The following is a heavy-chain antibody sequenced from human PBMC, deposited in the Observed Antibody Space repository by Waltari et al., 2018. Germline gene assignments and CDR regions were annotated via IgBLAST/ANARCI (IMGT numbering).Heavy chain of an antibody. V-gene: IGHV1-18*01. J-gene: IGHJ5*02. D-gene: IGHD6-6*01. Sequence: QVQLVQSGAEVKKPGASVKVSCKASGYTFTSYGISWVRQAPGQGLEWMGWISAYKGNTNYAQKLQGRLTRTTDTSTSTAYMELRSLRSDDTAVYYCARAFGSSSSEGNWFDPWGQGTLVTVSS. CDR2: ISAYKGNT. CDR3: ARAFGSSSSEGNWFDP. CDR1: GYTFTSYG.